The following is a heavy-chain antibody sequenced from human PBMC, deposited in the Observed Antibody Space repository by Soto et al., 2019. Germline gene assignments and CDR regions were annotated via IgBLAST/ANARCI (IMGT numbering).Heavy chain of an antibody. D-gene: IGHD2-15*01. CDR2: ISWNSGSI. Sequence: GGSLRLSCAASGFTFDDYAMHWVRQAPGKGLEWVSGISWNSGSIGYADSVKGRFTISRDNAKNSLYLQMNSLRAEDTALYYCAKNYIRGTIEPTFDYWGQGTLVTVSS. V-gene: IGHV3-9*01. CDR1: GFTFDDYA. CDR3: AKNYIRGTIEPTFDY. J-gene: IGHJ4*02.